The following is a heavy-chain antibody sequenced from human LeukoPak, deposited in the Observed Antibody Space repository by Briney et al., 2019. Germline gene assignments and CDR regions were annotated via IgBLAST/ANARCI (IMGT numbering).Heavy chain of an antibody. CDR3: ARGLRARLSSAYYYYYMDV. CDR1: GYTFTSYD. CDR2: MNPNSGNR. J-gene: IGHJ6*03. V-gene: IGHV1-8*01. D-gene: IGHD6-6*01. Sequence: ASVKVSCKASGYTFTSYDINWVRQATGQGLEWMGRMNPNSGNRGYAQKFQGRVTMTRNTSISTAYMELSSLRSEDTAVYYCARGLRARLSSAYYYYYMDVWGKGTTVTVSS.